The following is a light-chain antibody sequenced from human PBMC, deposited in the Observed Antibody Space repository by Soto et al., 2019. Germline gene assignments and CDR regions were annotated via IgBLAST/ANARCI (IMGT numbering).Light chain of an antibody. J-gene: IGKJ1*01. CDR3: QQYNTWLWT. V-gene: IGKV3-15*01. CDR2: GAS. Sequence: EVVMTQSPATLSVSPGERATLSCRASQNVNANLAWYQQKPGQAPRLLIHGASTRATGIPARFSGSGFGTEFILTISSLQSEDFAVYYCQQYNTWLWTFGQETKVEGK. CDR1: QNVNAN.